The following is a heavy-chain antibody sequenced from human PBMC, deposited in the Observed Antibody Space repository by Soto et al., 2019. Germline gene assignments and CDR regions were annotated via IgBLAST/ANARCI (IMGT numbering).Heavy chain of an antibody. CDR1: GGSISSYY. V-gene: IGHV4-59*01. Sequence: QVQLQESGPGLVKPSETLSLTCTVSGGSISSYYWGWIRQPPGKRLEWIGNIYYSGGTNYNPSLKSRVTISVDTSKNQFTLKLSSVTAADTAVYYYARFNHFDYWGQGTLVTVAS. CDR2: IYYSGGT. CDR3: ARFNHFDY. J-gene: IGHJ4*02.